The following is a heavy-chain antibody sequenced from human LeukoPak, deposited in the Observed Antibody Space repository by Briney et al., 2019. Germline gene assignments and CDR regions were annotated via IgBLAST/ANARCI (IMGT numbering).Heavy chain of an antibody. CDR2: INRIGST. D-gene: IGHD3/OR15-3a*01. V-gene: IGHV4-34*01. CDR1: GGSFSDYY. J-gene: IGHJ4*02. Sequence: SETLSLTCAVYGGSFSDYYWNWIRQPPGKGLEWIGEINRIGSTNYNPSLKSRVTISVDTSKNQFSLKLSSVTAADTAVYYCARQTGSGLFILPGGQGTLVTVSS. CDR3: ARQTGSGLFILP.